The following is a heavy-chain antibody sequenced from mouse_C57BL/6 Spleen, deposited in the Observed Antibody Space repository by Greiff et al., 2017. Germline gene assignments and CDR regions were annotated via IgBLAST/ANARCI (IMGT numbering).Heavy chain of an antibody. J-gene: IGHJ1*03. Sequence: EVKLVESGPELVKPGDSVKISCKASGYSFTGYFMNWVMQSHGKSLEWIGRINPYNGDTFYNQKFKGKATLTVDKSSSTAHMELRSLTSEDSAVYYCARERDYYGSSHWYFDVWGTGTTVTVSS. CDR2: INPYNGDT. CDR3: ARERDYYGSSHWYFDV. V-gene: IGHV1-20*01. D-gene: IGHD1-1*01. CDR1: GYSFTGYF.